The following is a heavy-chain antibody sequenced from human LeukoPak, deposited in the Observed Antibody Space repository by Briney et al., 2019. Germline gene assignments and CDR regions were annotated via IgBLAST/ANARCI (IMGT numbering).Heavy chain of an antibody. D-gene: IGHD2-8*01. CDR1: GFTFSSYG. J-gene: IGHJ4*02. CDR2: IRYDGSNK. V-gene: IGHV3-30*02. CDR3: ARANNGVLGGPFDY. Sequence: GGSLRLSCAASGFTFSSYGMHWVRQAPGKGLEWVAFIRYDGSNKYYADSVKGRFTISRDNSKNTLYLQMNSLRAEDTAVYYCARANNGVLGGPFDYWGQGTLVTVSS.